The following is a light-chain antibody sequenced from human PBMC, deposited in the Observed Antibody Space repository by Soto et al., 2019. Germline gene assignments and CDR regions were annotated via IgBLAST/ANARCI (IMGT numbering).Light chain of an antibody. J-gene: IGKJ5*01. CDR2: DAS. CDR1: QSVSSY. Sequence: EFVLTQSPATLSVSPGERATLSCRASQSVSSYLAWYQQKPGQAPRLLIYDASNRATGIPARFSGTGFGTDFTLTINNLEPEDFAVYYCQVRTNWSIAFGRGTRLEIK. V-gene: IGKV3-11*01. CDR3: QVRTNWSIA.